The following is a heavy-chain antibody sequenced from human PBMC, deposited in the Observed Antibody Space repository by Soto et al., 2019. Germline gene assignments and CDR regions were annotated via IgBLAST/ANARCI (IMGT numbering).Heavy chain of an antibody. J-gene: IGHJ3*02. CDR2: ISAYNGNT. D-gene: IGHD4-17*01. CDR1: GYTFTNYG. Sequence: ASVKVSCKASGYTFTNYGISWVRQAPGQGLEWMGWISAYNGNTKYAQKFQDRVTITADKSTDTAYMELRSLFSEDTAVYYCARGHEYGGNSDAFDIWGQGTVVTVSS. V-gene: IGHV1-18*01. CDR3: ARGHEYGGNSDAFDI.